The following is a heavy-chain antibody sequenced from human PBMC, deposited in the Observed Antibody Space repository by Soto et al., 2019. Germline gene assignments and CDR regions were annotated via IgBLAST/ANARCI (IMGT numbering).Heavy chain of an antibody. D-gene: IGHD4-17*01. CDR1: GGSVSSGSYY. Sequence: SETLSLTCTVSGGSVSSGSYYWSWIRQPPGKGLEWIGYIYYSGSTNYNPSLKSRVTISVDTSKNQFSLKLSSVTAADTAVYYCARVPVTIPNYYYGMDVWGQGTTVTVSS. V-gene: IGHV4-61*01. CDR2: IYYSGST. CDR3: ARVPVTIPNYYYGMDV. J-gene: IGHJ6*02.